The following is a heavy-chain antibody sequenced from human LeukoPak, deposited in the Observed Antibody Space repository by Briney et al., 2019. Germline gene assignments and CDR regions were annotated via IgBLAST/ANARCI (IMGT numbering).Heavy chain of an antibody. V-gene: IGHV3-15*01. CDR2: IKTKSEGGTT. J-gene: IGHJ6*03. CDR1: GFTFSNAG. D-gene: IGHD3-10*01. CDR3: TTEFKELGSFFYFYYMDV. Sequence: GGSLRLSCTASGFTFSNAGMNWVRQAPGKGLEWVGRIKTKSEGGTTDYAAPAKGRFTISRDDSKNALLLQMDSLKSDDTAMYYCTTEFKELGSFFYFYYMDVWGTGTTVTISS.